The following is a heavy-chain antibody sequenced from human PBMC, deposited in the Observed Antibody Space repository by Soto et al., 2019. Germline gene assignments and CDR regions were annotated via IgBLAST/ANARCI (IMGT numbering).Heavy chain of an antibody. V-gene: IGHV3-48*03. D-gene: IGHD1-26*01. Sequence: GSLRLSCAASGFTFSSYEMNWVRQAPGKGLEWVSYISSSGSTIYYADSVKGRFTISRDNAKNSLYLQMNSLRAEDTAVYYCARDRMGYYYYYYGMDVWGQGTTVTVSS. J-gene: IGHJ6*02. CDR3: ARDRMGYYYYYYGMDV. CDR1: GFTFSSYE. CDR2: ISSSGSTI.